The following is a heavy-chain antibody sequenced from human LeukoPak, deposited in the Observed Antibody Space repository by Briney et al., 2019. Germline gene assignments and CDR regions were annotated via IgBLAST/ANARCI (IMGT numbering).Heavy chain of an antibody. J-gene: IGHJ4*02. CDR1: GFTFSSFS. Sequence: GGSLRLSCAASGFTFSSFSMNWVRQAPGKGLEWVSSISSSSSYIYYAGSVKGRFTISRDNAKNSLYLQMDSLRAEDTAVYYCARDYIGFDYWGQGTLVTVSS. CDR2: ISSSSSYI. V-gene: IGHV3-21*01. D-gene: IGHD2-15*01. CDR3: ARDYIGFDY.